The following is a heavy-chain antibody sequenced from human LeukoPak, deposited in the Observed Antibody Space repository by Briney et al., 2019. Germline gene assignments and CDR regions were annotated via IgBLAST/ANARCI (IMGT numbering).Heavy chain of an antibody. CDR2: IDPSDSYT. Sequence: GESLKISCKGSGYIFTSYWISRVRQMPGKGLEWMGRIDPSDSYTNYSPSFQGHVTISADKSISTAYLQWSSLKASDTAMYYYARRGLLDAFDIWGQGTMVTVSS. V-gene: IGHV5-10-1*01. D-gene: IGHD2/OR15-2a*01. CDR3: ARRGLLDAFDI. CDR1: GYIFTSYW. J-gene: IGHJ3*02.